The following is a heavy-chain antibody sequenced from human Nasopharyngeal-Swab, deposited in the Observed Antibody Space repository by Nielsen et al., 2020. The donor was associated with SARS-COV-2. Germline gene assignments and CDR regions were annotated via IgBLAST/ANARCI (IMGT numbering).Heavy chain of an antibody. CDR2: INSGGSIT. CDR1: GFTFSSHW. V-gene: IGHV3-74*01. D-gene: IGHD4-11*01. Sequence: GESLKISCAASGFTFSSHWMHWVRQAPGKGPVWVSRINSGGSITNYADSVKGRFTISRDNAKNTLYLQMNSLRAEDTAVYYCAREQLTTLDYWGQGTLVTVSS. J-gene: IGHJ4*02. CDR3: AREQLTTLDY.